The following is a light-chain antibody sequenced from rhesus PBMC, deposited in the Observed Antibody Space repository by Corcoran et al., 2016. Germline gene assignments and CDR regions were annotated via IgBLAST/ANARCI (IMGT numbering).Light chain of an antibody. V-gene: IGKV1-74*01. CDR2: KAS. CDR3: PHSFATPFT. Sequence: DIQMTQSPSSLSAPVGDRVTITCRASANVNNYLNWYQQKAGKAPKVLINKASTLQSGVPSRVSGTGSGTDYTFPLSSLQPEDVATYYCPHSFATPFTFGGGTKVEIK. CDR1: ANVNNY. J-gene: IGKJ4*01.